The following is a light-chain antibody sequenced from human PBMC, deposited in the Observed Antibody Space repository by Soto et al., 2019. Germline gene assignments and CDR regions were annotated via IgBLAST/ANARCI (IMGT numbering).Light chain of an antibody. CDR3: QHYASSPPSYT. CDR1: QSLTSSY. CDR2: DAS. J-gene: IGKJ2*01. V-gene: IGKV3-20*01. Sequence: EIVLTQSPGTLSLSPGERATLSCRASQSLTSSYLAWYQQKPGQAPRLLIYDASIRATGIPDRFSGSGSGTDFTLTISRLEPEDFAVYYCQHYASSPPSYTPCQRTKLQIK.